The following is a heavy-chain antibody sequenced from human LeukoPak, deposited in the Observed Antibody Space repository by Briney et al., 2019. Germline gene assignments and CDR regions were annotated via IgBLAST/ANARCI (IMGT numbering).Heavy chain of an antibody. CDR2: INPNSGGT. D-gene: IGHD1-26*01. J-gene: IGHJ4*02. CDR3: ARGEIIVGATTGDVDY. Sequence: ALVKVSCKASGYTFTGYYMHWVRQAPGQGLEWMGWINPNSGGTNYAQKFQGRVTMTRDTSISTAYMELSRLRSDDTAVYYCARGEIIVGATTGDVDYWGQGTLVTVSS. V-gene: IGHV1-2*02. CDR1: GYTFTGYY.